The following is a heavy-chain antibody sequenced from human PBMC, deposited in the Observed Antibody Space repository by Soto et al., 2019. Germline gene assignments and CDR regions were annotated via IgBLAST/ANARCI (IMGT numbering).Heavy chain of an antibody. CDR2: IKSKTDGGTT. V-gene: IGHV3-15*01. CDR3: TTEDDGSYYYYYGMDV. CDR1: GFTFSNAW. J-gene: IGHJ6*02. Sequence: GGSLRLSCAASGFTFSNAWMSWVRQAPGKGLEWVGRIKSKTDGGTTDYAAPVKGRFTISRDDSKNTLYLQMNSLKTEDTAVYDCTTEDDGSYYYYYGMDVWGQGTTVTVSS. D-gene: IGHD1-26*01.